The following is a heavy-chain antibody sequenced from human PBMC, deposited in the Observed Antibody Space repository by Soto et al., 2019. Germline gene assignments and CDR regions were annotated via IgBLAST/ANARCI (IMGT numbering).Heavy chain of an antibody. CDR1: GYTFNGDY. J-gene: IGHJ5*02. D-gene: IGHD3-3*01. CDR3: ARVGDGILGVSSWFDP. V-gene: IGHV1-2*04. Sequence: QVQLVQSGAEVKKTGASVKVSCKASGYTFNGDYMHWVRQAPGQGLECMGWINPNSGGTNYAQKFQGWVTMTRDTSISTAYMELSRLRSDDTAVYYCARVGDGILGVSSWFDPWGQGTLVTVSS. CDR2: INPNSGGT.